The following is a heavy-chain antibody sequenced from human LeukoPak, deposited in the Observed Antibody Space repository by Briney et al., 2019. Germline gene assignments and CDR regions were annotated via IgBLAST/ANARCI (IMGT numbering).Heavy chain of an antibody. J-gene: IGHJ4*02. CDR2: ITYVGDTT. CDR1: GFTFSSYW. V-gene: IGHV3-30*18. Sequence: VGSLRLSCAASGFTFSSYWMTWVRQAPGKGLEWVSVITYVGDTTYFEDSVNVRFTISRDTSKSTLYLQMSSLGDEDTAVYYCVKEQGSGSYRTADYWGQGTLVTVSS. CDR3: VKEQGSGSYRTADY. D-gene: IGHD3-10*01.